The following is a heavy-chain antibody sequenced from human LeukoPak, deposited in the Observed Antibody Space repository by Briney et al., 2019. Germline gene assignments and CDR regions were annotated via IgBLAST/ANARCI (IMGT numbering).Heavy chain of an antibody. V-gene: IGHV4-34*01. CDR2: INHSGST. CDR1: GGSFSGYY. CDR3: ARDTPGEF. J-gene: IGHJ3*01. Sequence: SETLSLTCAVYGGSFSGYYWSWIRQPPGKGLEWIGEINHSGSTNYNPSLKSRVTISVDTSKNQFSLKLSSVTAADTAVYYCARDTPGEFWGQGTMVTVSS. D-gene: IGHD2-15*01.